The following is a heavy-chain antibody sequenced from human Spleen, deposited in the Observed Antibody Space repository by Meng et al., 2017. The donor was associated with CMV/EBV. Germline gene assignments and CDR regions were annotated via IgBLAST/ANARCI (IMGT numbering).Heavy chain of an antibody. CDR1: GGSTSSSSYY. D-gene: IGHD4-11*01. V-gene: IGHV4-39*07. CDR2: IYYSGST. J-gene: IGHJ4*02. Sequence: QVRLQQWGAGLLKPSGTLSLTCTVSGGSTSSSSYYWGWIRQPPGKGLEWIGSIYYSGSTYYNPSLKSRVTISVDTSKNQFSLKLSSVTAADTAVYYCASIPMTTGPLYYFDYWGQGTLVTVSS. CDR3: ASIPMTTGPLYYFDY.